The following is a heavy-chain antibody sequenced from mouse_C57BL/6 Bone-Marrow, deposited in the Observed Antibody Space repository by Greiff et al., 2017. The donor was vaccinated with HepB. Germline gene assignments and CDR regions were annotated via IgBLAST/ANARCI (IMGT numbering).Heavy chain of an antibody. CDR2: ISSGGDYI. CDR3: TRGGGLRGWFAY. J-gene: IGHJ3*01. D-gene: IGHD2-4*01. Sequence: EVHLVESGEGLVKPGGSLKLSCAASGFTFSSYAMSWVRQTPEKRLEWVAYISSGGDYIYYADTVKGRFTISRDNARNTLYLQMSSLKSEDTAMYYCTRGGGLRGWFAYWGQGTLVTVSA. CDR1: GFTFSSYA. V-gene: IGHV5-9-1*02.